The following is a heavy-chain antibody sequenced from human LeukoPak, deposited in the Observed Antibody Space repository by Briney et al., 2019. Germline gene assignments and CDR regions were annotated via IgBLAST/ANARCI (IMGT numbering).Heavy chain of an antibody. J-gene: IGHJ4*02. D-gene: IGHD5-18*01. CDR1: GFTFSSYW. CDR3: ASAFVWDTAMVTDDY. Sequence: PGGSLRLSCAASGFTFSSYWMHWVRHAPGKGLVWVSRINSDGSSTSYADSVKGRFTISRDNAKNTLYLQMNSLRAEDTAVYYCASAFVWDTAMVTDDYWGQGTLVTVSS. V-gene: IGHV3-74*01. CDR2: INSDGSST.